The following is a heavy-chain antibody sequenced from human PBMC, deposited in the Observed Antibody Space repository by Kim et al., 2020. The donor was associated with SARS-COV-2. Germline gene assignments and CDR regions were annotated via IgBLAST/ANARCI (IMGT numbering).Heavy chain of an antibody. D-gene: IGHD5-12*01. CDR3: TRVVEGSGRNDY. J-gene: IGHJ4*02. Sequence: GGSLRLSCEVSGLTFSDQYMDWIRQRPGKGLEWVARSRNRRKSYSTEYAASVRDRFIISRDGSGNSLYLRMNNLETEDTAVYFCTRVVEGSGRNDYWGLGTLVTVSA. CDR2: SRNRRKSYST. CDR1: GLTFSDQY. V-gene: IGHV3-72*01.